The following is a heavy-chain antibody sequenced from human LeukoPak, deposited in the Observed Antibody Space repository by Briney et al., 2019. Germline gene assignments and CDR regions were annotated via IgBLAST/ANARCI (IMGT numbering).Heavy chain of an antibody. CDR1: GYAFTDYY. J-gene: IGHJ4*02. CDR2: IIPILGIA. CDR3: ARTPYYDFWSGYLHY. D-gene: IGHD3-3*01. V-gene: IGHV1-69*02. Sequence: GASVKVSCKTSGYAFTDYYIHWVRQAPGQGLEWMGRIIPILGIANYAQKFQGRVTITADKSTSTAYMELSSLRSEDTAVYYCARTPYYDFWSGYLHYWGQGTLVTVSS.